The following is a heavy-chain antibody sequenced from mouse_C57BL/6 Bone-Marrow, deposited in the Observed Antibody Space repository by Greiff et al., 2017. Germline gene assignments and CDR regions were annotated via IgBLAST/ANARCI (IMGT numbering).Heavy chain of an antibody. CDR3: ARYYYYGSSYAMDY. J-gene: IGHJ4*01. Sequence: QVQLKQPGAELVKPGASVKMSCKASGYTFTSYWITWVQQRPGQGLEWIGDIYPGSGSTNYNEKFKSKATLTVDTASSTAYMQLSSLTSEDSAVYYCARYYYYGSSYAMDYWGQGTSVTVSS. D-gene: IGHD1-1*01. CDR1: GYTFTSYW. V-gene: IGHV1-55*01. CDR2: IYPGSGST.